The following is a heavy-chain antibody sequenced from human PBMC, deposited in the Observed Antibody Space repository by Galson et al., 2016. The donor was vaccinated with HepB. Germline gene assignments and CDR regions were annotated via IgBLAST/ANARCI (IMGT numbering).Heavy chain of an antibody. CDR1: GGSINGYY. Sequence: SETLSLTCTVSGGSINGYYLSWIRQPPGKGLEWIGYIYDSGSTKYSPSLKSRVTISEDTSKNHFSLKLSSVTAADTAVYFCARGGGWLIDDWGQGTQVTVSS. J-gene: IGHJ4*02. CDR2: IYDSGST. V-gene: IGHV4-59*01. D-gene: IGHD5-24*01. CDR3: ARGGGWLIDD.